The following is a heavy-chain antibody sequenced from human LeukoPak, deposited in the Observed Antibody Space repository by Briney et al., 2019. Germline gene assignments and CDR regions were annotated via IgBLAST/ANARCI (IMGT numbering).Heavy chain of an antibody. V-gene: IGHV4-31*03. D-gene: IGHD2-21*02. J-gene: IGHJ4*02. CDR3: ARDRLRNFDY. CDR1: GGSISSGGYY. CDR2: IYYSGST. Sequence: SETLSLTCTVSGGSISSGGYYWSWIRQHPGKGLEWIGYIYYSGSTYYNPSLKSRVTISVDTSKNQFSLKLSSVTAADTAVYYCARDRLRNFDYWGQGTLVTVSS.